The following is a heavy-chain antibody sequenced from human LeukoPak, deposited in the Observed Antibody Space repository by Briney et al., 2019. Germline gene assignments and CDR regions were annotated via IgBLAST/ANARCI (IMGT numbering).Heavy chain of an antibody. D-gene: IGHD5-12*01. Sequence: GGSLRLSCAASGFSINNYNMNWVRQAPGKGLEWISFIGSSSSPIYYSDSVKGRFTVSRDNAKNSVYLQMNSLRAEDTAVYYCASLGGYSGPGYWGQGTLVTVSS. J-gene: IGHJ4*02. CDR1: GFSINNYN. V-gene: IGHV3-48*04. CDR2: IGSSSSPI. CDR3: ASLGGYSGPGY.